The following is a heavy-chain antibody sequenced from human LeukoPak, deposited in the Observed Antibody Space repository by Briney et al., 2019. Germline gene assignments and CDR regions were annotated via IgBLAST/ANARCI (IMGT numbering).Heavy chain of an antibody. D-gene: IGHD2-2*01. CDR2: INHSGST. CDR1: GGSFSGYY. V-gene: IGHV4-34*01. Sequence: PSETLSLTCAVYGGSFSGYYWSWIRQPPGKGLEWIGEINHSGSTNYNPSLKSRVTISVDTSKNQFSLKLSSVTAADTAVYHCARGLPYHDYWGQGTLVTVSS. J-gene: IGHJ4*02. CDR3: ARGLPYHDY.